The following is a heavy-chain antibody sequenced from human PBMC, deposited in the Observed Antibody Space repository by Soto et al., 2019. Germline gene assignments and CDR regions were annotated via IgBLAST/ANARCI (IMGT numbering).Heavy chain of an antibody. CDR1: GCTFSIYT. Sequence: ASVKVSCTASGCTFSIYTISWVRQAPGQGLEWMGRIIPILGIANYAQKFQGRVTITADKSTSTAYMELSSLRSEDTAVYYCARVSVNWFDPWGQGTLVTVSS. CDR2: IIPILGIA. V-gene: IGHV1-69*02. CDR3: ARVSVNWFDP. J-gene: IGHJ5*02.